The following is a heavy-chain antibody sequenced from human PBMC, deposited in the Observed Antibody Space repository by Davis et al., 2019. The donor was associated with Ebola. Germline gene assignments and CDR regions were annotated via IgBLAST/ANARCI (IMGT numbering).Heavy chain of an antibody. Sequence: MPSETLSLTCSVSGGSINSFLWTWIRQPPGKGLEWVGCMFYNGDTKYNPALESRVTISVDTSKNQFSLKLSSVTAADTAVYYCARGTNWFDPWGQGTLVTVSS. J-gene: IGHJ5*02. V-gene: IGHV4-59*01. CDR1: GGSINSFL. CDR2: MFYNGDT. CDR3: ARGTNWFDP.